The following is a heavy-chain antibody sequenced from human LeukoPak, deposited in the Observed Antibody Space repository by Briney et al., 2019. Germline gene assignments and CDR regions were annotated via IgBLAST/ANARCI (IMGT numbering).Heavy chain of an antibody. CDR1: GYTFTEFS. D-gene: IGHD5-18*01. Sequence: DSVKVSCKVSGYTFTEFSMHWVRQAPGKGLEWMGGFDPEDSETIYAQKFQGRVTMTEDTSTDTAYMELSSLRSEDTAVYYCATGPTWIQSYYFDYWGQGTLVTVSS. CDR3: ATGPTWIQSYYFDY. CDR2: FDPEDSET. J-gene: IGHJ4*02. V-gene: IGHV1-24*01.